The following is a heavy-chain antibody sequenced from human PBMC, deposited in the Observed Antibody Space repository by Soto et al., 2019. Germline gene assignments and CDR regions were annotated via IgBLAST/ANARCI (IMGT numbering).Heavy chain of an antibody. D-gene: IGHD7-27*01. CDR2: TNTYNGNT. Sequence: QVQLVQSGAEVKKPGASVKVSCKASSYTFTNYGISWVRQAPGQGLEWMGWTNTYNGNTNYAQKFQGRVTMTTDTATNRAYMELRSLRSDDTAVYYCASGEDWFDPWGQGTLVTVSS. CDR1: SYTFTNYG. CDR3: ASGEDWFDP. V-gene: IGHV1-18*01. J-gene: IGHJ5*02.